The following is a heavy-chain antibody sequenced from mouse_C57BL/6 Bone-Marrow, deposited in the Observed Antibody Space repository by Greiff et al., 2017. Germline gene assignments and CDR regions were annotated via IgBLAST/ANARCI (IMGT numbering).Heavy chain of an antibody. CDR1: GFTFSSYG. CDR2: ISSGGSYT. D-gene: IGHD2-2*01. J-gene: IGHJ4*01. V-gene: IGHV5-6*01. Sequence: VESGGDLVKPGGSLKLSCAASGFTFSSYGMSWVRQTPDKRLEWVATISSGGSYTYYPDSVKGRFTISRDNAKNTLYLQMSSLKSEDTAMYYCARRGLWLRRGYYAMDYWGQGTSVTVSS. CDR3: ARRGLWLRRGYYAMDY.